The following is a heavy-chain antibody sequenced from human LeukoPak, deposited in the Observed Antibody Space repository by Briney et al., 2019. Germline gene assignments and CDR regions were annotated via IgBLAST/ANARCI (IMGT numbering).Heavy chain of an antibody. J-gene: IGHJ4*02. CDR1: GFTFNTYG. D-gene: IGHD1-26*01. CDR3: AKDLYSGSYYPFDY. Sequence: GGSLRLSCAASGFTFNTYGMNWVRQAPGKGLEWVSSITEFGATTYYADSVRGRFTVSRDNSKNTLYLQMNSLRAEDTAVYYCAKDLYSGSYYPFDYWGLGTLVTVSS. V-gene: IGHV3-23*01. CDR2: ITEFGATT.